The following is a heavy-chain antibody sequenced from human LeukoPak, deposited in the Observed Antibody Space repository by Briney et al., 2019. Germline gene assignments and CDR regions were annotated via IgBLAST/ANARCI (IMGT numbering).Heavy chain of an antibody. V-gene: IGHV3-53*01. CDR1: GFTVSSNY. Sequence: PGGSLRLSCAASGFTVSSNYMSWVRQAPGKGLEWVSVIYSGGGTYYADSVKGRFTISRDNSKNTLYLQMNSLRDEDTAVYYCARDILTKQAYSGYDNWGQGTLVTVSS. CDR2: IYSGGGT. J-gene: IGHJ4*02. D-gene: IGHD5-12*01. CDR3: ARDILTKQAYSGYDN.